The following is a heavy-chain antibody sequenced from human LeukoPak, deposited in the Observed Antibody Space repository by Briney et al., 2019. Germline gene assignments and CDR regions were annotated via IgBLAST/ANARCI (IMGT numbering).Heavy chain of an antibody. V-gene: IGHV1-18*01. Sequence: ASVKVSCKASGYTFTSYGISWVRQAPGQGLEWMGWISAYNGNTNYAQKLQGRVTMTTDTSTSTAYMELRGLRSDDTAVYYCARDQGYYDSSGYYGDAFDIWGQGTMVTVSS. CDR2: ISAYNGNT. J-gene: IGHJ3*02. D-gene: IGHD3-22*01. CDR3: ARDQGYYDSSGYYGDAFDI. CDR1: GYTFTSYG.